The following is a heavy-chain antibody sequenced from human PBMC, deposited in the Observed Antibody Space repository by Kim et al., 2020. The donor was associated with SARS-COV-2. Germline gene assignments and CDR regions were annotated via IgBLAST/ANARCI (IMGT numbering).Heavy chain of an antibody. J-gene: IGHJ4*02. CDR1: GDTFTGYV. Sequence: ASVKVSCKASGDTFTGYVIYWVRQAPGQRLEWMGWINAGSGDTKYSQKFQARVTNSRDTSASTAHMELRSLRSEDTAVYYCAGTDCTGGNCQIDYWGPGTLVTVSS. V-gene: IGHV1-3*01. CDR2: INAGSGDT. D-gene: IGHD2-8*02. CDR3: AGTDCTGGNCQIDY.